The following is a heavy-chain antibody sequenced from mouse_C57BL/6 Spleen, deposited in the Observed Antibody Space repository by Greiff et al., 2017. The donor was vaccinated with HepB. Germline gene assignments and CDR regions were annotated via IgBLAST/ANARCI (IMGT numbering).Heavy chain of an antibody. V-gene: IGHV1-26*01. CDR2: INPNNGGT. CDR1: GYTFTDYY. J-gene: IGHJ1*03. Sequence: EVQLQQSGPELVKPGASVKISCKASGYTFTDYYMNWVKQSHGKSLEWIGDINPNNGGTSYNQKFKGKATLTVDKSSSTAYMELRSLTSEDSAVYYCARLRTTVVATGYFDVWGTGTTVTVSS. CDR3: ARLRTTVVATGYFDV. D-gene: IGHD1-1*01.